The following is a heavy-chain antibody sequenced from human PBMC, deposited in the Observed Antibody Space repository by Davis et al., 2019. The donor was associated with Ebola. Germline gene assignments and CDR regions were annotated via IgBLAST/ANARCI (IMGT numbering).Heavy chain of an antibody. CDR3: AKDRRTVTTDWDY. Sequence: GESLKISCAASGFTFSSYSMNWVRQAPGKGLEWVSSISSSSSYIYYADSVKGRFTISRDNSKNTLYLQMNSLRAEDTAVYYCAKDRRTVTTDWDYWGQGTLVTVSS. CDR1: GFTFSSYS. CDR2: ISSSSSYI. J-gene: IGHJ4*02. V-gene: IGHV3-21*04. D-gene: IGHD4-17*01.